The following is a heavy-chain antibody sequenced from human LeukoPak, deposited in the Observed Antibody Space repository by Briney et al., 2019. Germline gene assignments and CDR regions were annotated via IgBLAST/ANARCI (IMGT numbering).Heavy chain of an antibody. CDR3: ARAAATGFYYYYGMDV. V-gene: IGHV3-11*01. CDR2: ISSSGSTI. J-gene: IGHJ6*02. Sequence: GGSLRLSCAASGFTFSDYYMSWIRQAPGRGLEWVSYISSSGSTIYYADSVKGRFTISRDNAKNSLYLQMNSLRAEDTAVYYCARAAATGFYYYYGMDVWGQGTTVTVSS. D-gene: IGHD6-13*01. CDR1: GFTFSDYY.